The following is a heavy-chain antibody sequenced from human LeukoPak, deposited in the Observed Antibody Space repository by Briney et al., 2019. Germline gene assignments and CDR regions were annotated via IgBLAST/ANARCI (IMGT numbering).Heavy chain of an antibody. J-gene: IGHJ4*02. CDR2: IIPILGIA. Sequence: SVKVSCKASGGTFSSYAISWVRQAPGQGLEWMGRIIPILGIANYAQKFQGRVTITADKSTSTAYMELSSLRSEDTAVYYCAREGEGYGDYVGYFDYWGQGTLVTGSS. CDR3: AREGEGYGDYVGYFDY. CDR1: GGTFSSYA. V-gene: IGHV1-69*04. D-gene: IGHD4-17*01.